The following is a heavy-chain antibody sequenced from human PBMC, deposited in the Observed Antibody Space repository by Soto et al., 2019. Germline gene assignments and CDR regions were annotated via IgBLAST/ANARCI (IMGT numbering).Heavy chain of an antibody. J-gene: IGHJ3*02. V-gene: IGHV1-46*03. CDR1: GYTFTSYG. D-gene: IGHD2-15*01. Sequence: ASVKVSCKASGYTFTSYGINWVRQAPGQGLEWMGIINPSGGSTSYAQKFQGRVTMTRDTSTSTVYMELSSLRSEDTAVYYCAREGGSRGYCSGGSCYDGGAFDIWGQGTMVTVS. CDR3: AREGGSRGYCSGGSCYDGGAFDI. CDR2: INPSGGST.